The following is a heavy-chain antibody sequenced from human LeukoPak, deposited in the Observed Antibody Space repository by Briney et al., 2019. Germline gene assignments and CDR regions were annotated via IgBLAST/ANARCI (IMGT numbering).Heavy chain of an antibody. CDR2: TYYRSKWYY. CDR1: GDSVSRNTAA. CDR3: TRGAGAGTCFDY. V-gene: IGHV6-1*01. J-gene: IGHJ4*02. Sequence: SQTLSLTCAISGDSVSRNTAAWNWIRQSPSRGLEWLGRTYYRSKWYYGYAVSVKSRITFNPDTSKNQFTLQLNSVTPEDTAVYYCTRGAGAGTCFDYWGQGTLVTVSS. D-gene: IGHD6-13*01.